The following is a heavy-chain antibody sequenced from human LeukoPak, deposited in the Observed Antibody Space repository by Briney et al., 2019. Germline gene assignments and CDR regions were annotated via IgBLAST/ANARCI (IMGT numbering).Heavy chain of an antibody. CDR2: IYYSGST. CDR1: GGSISSGDYY. CDR3: AREDDSSGLLDY. V-gene: IGHV4-30-4*08. J-gene: IGHJ4*02. D-gene: IGHD3-22*01. Sequence: SQTLTLTCTVSGGSISSGDYYWSWIRQPPGKGLEWIGYIYYSGSTYYNPSLKSRVTISVDTSKNHFSLKLSSQTAADTAVYYCAREDDSSGLLDYWGQGTLVTVSS.